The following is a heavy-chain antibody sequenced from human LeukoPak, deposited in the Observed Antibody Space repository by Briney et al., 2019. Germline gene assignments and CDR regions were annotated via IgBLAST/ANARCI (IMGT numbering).Heavy chain of an antibody. Sequence: GGSLRLSCAASGFTFSIYNMNWVRQAPGKGLEWVSSISSSSSYIYYADSVKGRFTISRDNAKNSLYLQMNSLRAEDTAVYYCARLTPTVTTPFDYWGQGTLVTVSS. CDR3: ARLTPTVTTPFDY. CDR2: ISSSSSYI. J-gene: IGHJ4*02. V-gene: IGHV3-21*01. D-gene: IGHD4-17*01. CDR1: GFTFSIYN.